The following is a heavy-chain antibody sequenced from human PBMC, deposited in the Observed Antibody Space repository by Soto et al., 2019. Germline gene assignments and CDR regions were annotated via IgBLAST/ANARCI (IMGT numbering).Heavy chain of an antibody. D-gene: IGHD4-17*01. J-gene: IGHJ4*02. CDR2: ISAYNGNT. V-gene: IGHV1-18*01. CDR3: ARPSTEYGDYWWSFPY. CDR1: GYPFSGYA. Sequence: QVQLVQSGAEVKKPGASVKVSCKASGYPFSGYAIGWVRHAPGQGLEWMGWISAYNGNTNFAQKFHGRVTLTTDTSTSTAYMELRSLRSDDTAVYYCARPSTEYGDYWWSFPYRGQGTLVTFSS.